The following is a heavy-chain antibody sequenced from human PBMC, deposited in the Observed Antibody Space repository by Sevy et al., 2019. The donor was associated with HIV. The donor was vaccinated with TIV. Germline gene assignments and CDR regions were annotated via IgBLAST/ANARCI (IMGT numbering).Heavy chain of an antibody. CDR2: IYYSGRT. CDR1: GGSISSSSYY. V-gene: IGHV4-39*01. CDR3: ARLDFWSGYPYFDY. Sequence: SETLSLTCTVSGGSISSSSYYWGWIRQPPGKGMEWIGSIYYSGRTYYNPSLKSRVTISVDTSKNQFSLKLSSVTAADTAVYYCARLDFWSGYPYFDYWRQGTLVTVSS. J-gene: IGHJ4*02. D-gene: IGHD3-3*01.